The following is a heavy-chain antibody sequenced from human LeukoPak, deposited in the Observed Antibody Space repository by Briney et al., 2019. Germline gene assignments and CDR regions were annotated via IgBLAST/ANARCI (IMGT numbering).Heavy chain of an antibody. CDR2: IIPICGTA. Sequence: SVKVSCKASGGTFTSYAISWVRQAPGQGLEWMGRIIPICGTANYAQKFQGRVTITTDQSTSTAYMELSSLRSEDTAVYYCARLDRDGYSDGYWGQGTLVTVSS. CDR3: ARLDRDGYSDGY. D-gene: IGHD5-24*01. J-gene: IGHJ4*02. CDR1: GGTFTSYA. V-gene: IGHV1-69*05.